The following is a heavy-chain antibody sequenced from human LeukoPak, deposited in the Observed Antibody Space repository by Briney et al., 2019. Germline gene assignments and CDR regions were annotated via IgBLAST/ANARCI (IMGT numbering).Heavy chain of an antibody. D-gene: IGHD6-13*01. V-gene: IGHV6-1*01. CDR2: TYYRSKWYN. Sequence: SQTLSLTCAISGDSVSSNSAAWNWIRQSPSRGLEWLGRTYYRSKWYNDYAVSVKSRITINPDTSKNQFSLQLNSVTPEDAAVYYCARVGAAARTPDTTFDYWGQGTLVTVSS. CDR3: ARVGAAARTPDTTFDY. CDR1: GDSVSSNSAA. J-gene: IGHJ4*02.